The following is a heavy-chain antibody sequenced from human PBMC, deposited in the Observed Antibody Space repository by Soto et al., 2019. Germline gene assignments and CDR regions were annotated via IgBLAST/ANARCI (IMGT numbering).Heavy chain of an antibody. CDR3: ARGGRGSGLYFLYYFDL. V-gene: IGHV4-59*01. Sequence: PSETLSLTCSVSAGSLSNYYWTWIRQSPGKGLEWIGEIYHTGSTKYNPSLKRRVAISVDMSKNQFSLTLSSVTPADTAVYYCARGGRGSGLYFLYYFDLWGQGTLVTVSS. D-gene: IGHD3-16*01. CDR2: IYHTGST. CDR1: AGSLSNYY. J-gene: IGHJ4*02.